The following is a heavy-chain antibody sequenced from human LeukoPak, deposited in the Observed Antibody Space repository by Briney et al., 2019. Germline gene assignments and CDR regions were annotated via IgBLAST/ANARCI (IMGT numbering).Heavy chain of an antibody. Sequence: PSETLSLTCTVSGGSISSYYWSWIRQPAGKGLEWIGRIYTSGSTNYNPSLKSRVTMSVDTSKNQFSLKLSSVTAADTAVYYCARDQSNYYDSSGYWDWFDPWGQGTLVTVSS. D-gene: IGHD3-22*01. V-gene: IGHV4-4*07. J-gene: IGHJ5*02. CDR3: ARDQSNYYDSSGYWDWFDP. CDR2: IYTSGST. CDR1: GGSISSYY.